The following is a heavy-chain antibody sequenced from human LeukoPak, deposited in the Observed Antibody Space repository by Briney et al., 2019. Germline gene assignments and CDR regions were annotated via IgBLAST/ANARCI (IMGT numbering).Heavy chain of an antibody. CDR3: AGGFSCGYSYGYLAY. CDR1: GFSVSSNY. V-gene: IGHV3-53*01. Sequence: AGGSLRLSCAASGFSVSSNYMSWVRQAPGKGLEWVSVIYSGGDTYYADSVKGRVTISRENSKNTLYLQMNSLRAEDTAVYYCAGGFSCGYSYGYLAYWGQGTLVTVSS. CDR2: IYSGGDT. D-gene: IGHD5-18*01. J-gene: IGHJ4*02.